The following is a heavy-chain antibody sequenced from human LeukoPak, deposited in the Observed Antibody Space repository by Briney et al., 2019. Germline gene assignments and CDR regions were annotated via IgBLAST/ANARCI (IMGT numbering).Heavy chain of an antibody. Sequence: SETLSLTCTVSGGSISNYYWSWIRQPPGKGLEWIGSIYYSGSTYYNPSLKSRVTISVDTSKNQFSLKLSSVTAADTAVYYCARAINPRVAGPSRRITMTSFDIWGQGTMVTVSS. D-gene: IGHD3-22*01. CDR2: IYYSGST. J-gene: IGHJ3*02. CDR3: ARAINPRVAGPSRRITMTSFDI. CDR1: GGSISNYY. V-gene: IGHV4-59*12.